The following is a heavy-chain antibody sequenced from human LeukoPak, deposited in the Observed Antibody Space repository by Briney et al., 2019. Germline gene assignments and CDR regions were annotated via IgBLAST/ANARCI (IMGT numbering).Heavy chain of an antibody. CDR3: ARVSGRWSPPNYYYYGMDV. D-gene: IGHD4-23*01. V-gene: IGHV3-48*04. Sequence: TGGSLRLSCAASGFTFSSYAMSWVRQAPGKGLEWVSYISSSGSTIYYADSVKGRFTISRDNAKNSLYLQMNSLRAEDTAVYYCARVSGRWSPPNYYYYGMDVWGQGTTVTVSS. CDR1: GFTFSSYA. CDR2: ISSSGSTI. J-gene: IGHJ6*02.